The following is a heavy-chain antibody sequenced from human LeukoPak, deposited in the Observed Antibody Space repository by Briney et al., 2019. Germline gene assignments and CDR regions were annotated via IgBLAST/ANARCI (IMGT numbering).Heavy chain of an antibody. CDR2: IYYSGST. Sequence: PSETLSLTCTVSGGSLSSSSYYWGWIRQPPGKGLEWIGSIYYSGSTYYNPSLKSRVTISVDTSKNQFSLKLSSVTAADTAVYYCARPTRGWGGLFDYWGQGTLVTVSS. J-gene: IGHJ4*02. D-gene: IGHD3-16*01. V-gene: IGHV4-39*01. CDR3: ARPTRGWGGLFDY. CDR1: GGSLSSSSYY.